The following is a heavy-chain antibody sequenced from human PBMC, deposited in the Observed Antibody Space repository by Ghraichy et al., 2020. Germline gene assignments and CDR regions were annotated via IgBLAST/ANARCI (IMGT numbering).Heavy chain of an antibody. CDR3: ARGGYYGLGMRYFEL. J-gene: IGHJ2*01. CDR1: GFTFSSYW. D-gene: IGHD3-10*01. V-gene: IGHV3-74*01. CDR2: IKSDGSTT. Sequence: ETLSLTCAASGFTFSSYWMHWVRQASGKGLVWVSRIKSDGSTTNYADSVKGRFTISRDNAKNTLFLQMNSLGAEDMAVYYCARGGYYGLGMRYFELWGRGTPVTVSS.